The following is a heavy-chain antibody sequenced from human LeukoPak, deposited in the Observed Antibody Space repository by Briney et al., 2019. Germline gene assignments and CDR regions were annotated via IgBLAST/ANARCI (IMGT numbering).Heavy chain of an antibody. V-gene: IGHV3-23*01. J-gene: IGHJ4*02. CDR3: AKDGFDYYDSSGYYYFDY. Sequence: GGSLRLSCAGSGFMFSNHAMSWVRQAPGKGLEWVPVISTRGGGIYYADSVKGRFTISRDNSKNTLYLQMKSLRAEDTAVYYCAKDGFDYYDSSGYYYFDYWGQGTLVTVSS. CDR2: ISTRGGGI. D-gene: IGHD3-22*01. CDR1: GFMFSNHA.